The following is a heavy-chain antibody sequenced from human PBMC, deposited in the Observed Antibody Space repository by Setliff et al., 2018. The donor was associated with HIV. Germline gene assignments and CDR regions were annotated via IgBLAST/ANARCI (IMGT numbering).Heavy chain of an antibody. J-gene: IGHJ4*02. CDR2: ITPSGAT. D-gene: IGHD3-22*01. V-gene: IGHV4-34*01. CDR1: GGSVSGHY. Sequence: PSETLSLTCAVYGGSVSGHYWGWFRQPPGKGLEWIGEITPSGATNYLPSLKSRVTMSLDTSKNQFSLKLSSVTAADTAVYYCARAPGAYYYDSSGYPIGIRFDYWGQGTLVTVSS. CDR3: ARAPGAYYYDSSGYPIGIRFDY.